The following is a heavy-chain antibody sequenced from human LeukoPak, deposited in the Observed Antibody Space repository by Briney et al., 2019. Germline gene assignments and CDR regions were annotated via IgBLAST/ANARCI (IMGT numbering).Heavy chain of an antibody. J-gene: IGHJ4*02. CDR1: GYTFTTYF. D-gene: IGHD3-16*01. Sequence: ASVTVSFKASGYTFTTYFLHWVRQAPGPGLEWMGMINPSAGTTNYAQNFQGRVTMTRDTSTSTVYMDLTSLRSEDTAVYYCAREAAGGYFDYWAQGTLVTVSS. CDR3: AREAAGGYFDY. CDR2: INPSAGTT. V-gene: IGHV1-46*01.